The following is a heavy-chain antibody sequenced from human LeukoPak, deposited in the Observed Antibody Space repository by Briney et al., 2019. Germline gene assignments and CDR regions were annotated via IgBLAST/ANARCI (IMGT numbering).Heavy chain of an antibody. CDR1: GFTVSSNY. V-gene: IGHV3-66*01. CDR2: IYSGGST. CDR3: ARRKGRNPFDY. J-gene: IGHJ4*02. Sequence: GGSLRLSCAASGFTVSSNYMSWVRQAPGKGLEWVSVIYSGGSTYYADSVKGRFTISRDNSKNTLYLQMNSLRAEDTAVYYCARRKGRNPFDYWGQGTLVTVSS.